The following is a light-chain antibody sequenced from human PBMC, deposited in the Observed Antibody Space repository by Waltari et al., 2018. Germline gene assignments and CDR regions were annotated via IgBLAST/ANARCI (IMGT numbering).Light chain of an antibody. CDR3: QQSYSSPRT. CDR1: QSIASN. CDR2: AAS. Sequence: DIQMTQSPSSLSASVGDRITITCRASQSIASNLSWYQQKPGNAPKLLIYAASSLQSGVPSRFSARGSGTDFPLTISSLQREDFATYYCQQSYSSPRTFGQGTKVEVK. V-gene: IGKV1-39*01. J-gene: IGKJ1*01.